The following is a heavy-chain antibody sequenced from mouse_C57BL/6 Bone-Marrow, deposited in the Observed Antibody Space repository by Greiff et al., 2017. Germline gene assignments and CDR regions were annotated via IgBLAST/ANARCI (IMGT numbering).Heavy chain of an antibody. CDR2: IDPNSGGT. CDR1: GYTFTSYW. D-gene: IGHD2-3*01. CDR3: ARSSWFLPYYFDY. Sequence: QVQLQQPGAELVKPGASVKLSCKASGYTFTSYWMHWVKQRPGRGLEWIGRIDPNSGGTKYNEKFKSKATLTVDKPSSTAYMQLSSLTSEDSAVYYCARSSWFLPYYFDYWGQDTPLTVSS. J-gene: IGHJ2*01. V-gene: IGHV1-72*01.